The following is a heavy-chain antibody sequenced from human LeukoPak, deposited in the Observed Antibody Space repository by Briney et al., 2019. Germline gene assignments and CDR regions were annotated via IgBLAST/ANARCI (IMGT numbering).Heavy chain of an antibody. CDR1: GGSISSGSYY. V-gene: IGHV4-61*02. Sequence: SQTLSLTCTVSGGSISSGSYYWSWIRQPAGKGLEWIGRIYTSGSTNYNPSLKSRVTISVDTSKNQFSLKLSSVTAADTAVYYCARGIQLRTNYYYYMDVWGKGATVTVSS. D-gene: IGHD5-18*01. CDR2: IYTSGST. J-gene: IGHJ6*03. CDR3: ARGIQLRTNYYYYMDV.